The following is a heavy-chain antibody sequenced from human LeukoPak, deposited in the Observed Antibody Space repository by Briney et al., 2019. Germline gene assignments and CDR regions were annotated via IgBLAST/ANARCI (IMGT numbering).Heavy chain of an antibody. Sequence: SETLSLTCTVSGYSISSGYYWGWIRQPPGKGLGWIGSIYHSGSTYYNPSLKSRVTISVDTSKNQFSPKLSSVTAADTAVYYCARDPVVATGGAYWGQGTLVTVSS. D-gene: IGHD5-12*01. CDR1: GYSISSGYY. CDR3: ARDPVVATGGAY. V-gene: IGHV4-38-2*02. CDR2: IYHSGST. J-gene: IGHJ4*02.